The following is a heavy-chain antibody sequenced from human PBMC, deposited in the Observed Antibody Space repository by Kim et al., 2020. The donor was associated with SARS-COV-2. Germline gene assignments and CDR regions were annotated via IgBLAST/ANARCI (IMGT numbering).Heavy chain of an antibody. CDR2: IYYNGNT. V-gene: IGHV4-39*01. CDR3: ARHPLWFGELLGLYYYGMDV. CDR1: GGSISSSSYY. J-gene: IGHJ6*02. D-gene: IGHD3-10*01. Sequence: SETLSLTCTVSGGSISSSSYYWGWIRQPPGKGLEWIGSIYYNGNTYYNPSLKSRVTISVDTSKNQFPLNLISVTAADTAVYYCARHPLWFGELLGLYYYGMDVWGQGTTVTVSS.